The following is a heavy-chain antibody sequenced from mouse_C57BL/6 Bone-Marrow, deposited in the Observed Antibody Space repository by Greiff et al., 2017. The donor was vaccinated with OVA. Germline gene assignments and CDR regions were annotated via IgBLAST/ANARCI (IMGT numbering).Heavy chain of an antibody. Sequence: EVKLMESGPGMVKPSQSLSLTCTVTGYSITSGYDWHWIRHFPGNKLEWMGYISYSGSTNYNPSLKSRISITHDTSKNHFFLKLNSVTTEDTATYYCARDGITTATFAYWGQGTLVTVSA. D-gene: IGHD1-2*01. CDR2: ISYSGST. CDR3: ARDGITTATFAY. CDR1: GYSITSGYD. J-gene: IGHJ3*01. V-gene: IGHV3-1*01.